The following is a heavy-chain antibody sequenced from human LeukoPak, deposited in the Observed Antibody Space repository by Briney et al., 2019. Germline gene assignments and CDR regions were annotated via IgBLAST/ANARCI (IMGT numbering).Heavy chain of an antibody. Sequence: GSLRPPCAALGVRFSGFAIPWVRPGSGKGLEWSGRITSKANSYATTYAASVKGRFTISRDDSKNTAYLQMNSLKTEDTAVYYCTSLTNYYDSSGYPLDNWGQGTLVTVSS. CDR2: ITSKANSYAT. V-gene: IGHV3-73*01. J-gene: IGHJ4*02. CDR3: TSLTNYYDSSGYPLDN. D-gene: IGHD3-22*01. CDR1: GVRFSGFA.